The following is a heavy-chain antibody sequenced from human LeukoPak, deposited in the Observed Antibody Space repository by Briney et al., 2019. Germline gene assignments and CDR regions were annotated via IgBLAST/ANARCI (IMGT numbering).Heavy chain of an antibody. D-gene: IGHD3-16*02. V-gene: IGHV1-18*01. CDR3: ARVWVWDYVWGSYPSDAFDI. CDR2: ISAYNGNT. Sequence: GASVKVSCKASSYTFTSYGISWVRQAPGQRLEWMGWISAYNGNTNYAQKLQGRVPMTTDTSTSTAYMELRSLRSDDTAVYYCARVWVWDYVWGSYPSDAFDIWGQGTMVTVSS. J-gene: IGHJ3*02. CDR1: SYTFTSYG.